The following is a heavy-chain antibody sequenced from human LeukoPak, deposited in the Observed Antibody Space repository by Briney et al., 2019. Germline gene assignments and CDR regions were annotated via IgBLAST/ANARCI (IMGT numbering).Heavy chain of an antibody. V-gene: IGHV1-69*13. CDR3: ERELRRELILDY. J-gene: IGHJ4*02. D-gene: IGHD1-26*01. CDR1: GGTFSSYA. CDR2: IIPIFGTA. Sequence: ASVKVSCKASGGTFSSYAISWVRQAPGQGLEWMGGIIPIFGTANYAQKFQGRVTITADESTSTAYMELSSLRSEDTAVYYCERELRRELILDYWGQGTLVTVSS.